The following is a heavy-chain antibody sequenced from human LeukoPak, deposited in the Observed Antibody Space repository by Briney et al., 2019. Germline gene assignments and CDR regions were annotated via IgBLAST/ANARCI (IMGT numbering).Heavy chain of an antibody. Sequence: SETLSLTCTVSGYSISSGYYWGWIRQPPGKGLEWIGSIYHSGSTYYNPSLKSRVTISADTSKNQFSLKLSSVTAADTAVYYCARSCSGGSCYSGWELYYYYYYMDVWGKGTTVTVSS. CDR2: IYHSGST. V-gene: IGHV4-38-2*02. D-gene: IGHD2-15*01. CDR1: GYSISSGYY. CDR3: ARSCSGGSCYSGWELYYYYYYMDV. J-gene: IGHJ6*03.